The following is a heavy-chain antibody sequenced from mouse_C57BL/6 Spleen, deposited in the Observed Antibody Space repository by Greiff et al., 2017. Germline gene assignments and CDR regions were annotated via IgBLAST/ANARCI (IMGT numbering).Heavy chain of an antibody. J-gene: IGHJ4*01. V-gene: IGHV5-12*01. D-gene: IGHD1-1*01. CDR3: ARHYYGRRGYYAMDY. CDR2: ISNGGGST. Sequence: EVMLVESGGGLVQPGGSLKLSCAASGFPFSDYYMYWVRQTPEKRLEWVAYISNGGGSTYYPDTVKGRFTISRDNDKKTLYLQMSRLKSEDTAMYYCARHYYGRRGYYAMDYWGQGTSVTVSS. CDR1: GFPFSDYY.